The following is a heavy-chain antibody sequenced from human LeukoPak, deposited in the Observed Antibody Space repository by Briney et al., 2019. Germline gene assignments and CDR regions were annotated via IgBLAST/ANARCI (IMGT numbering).Heavy chain of an antibody. CDR1: GYTFTSCA. V-gene: IGHV7-4-1*02. CDR3: ARGGDAGSFDY. Sequence: ASVRVSCKASGYTFTSCAMNWVRQAPGQGLEWMGWINTNTGNPTYAQGFTGRFVFSLDTSVSTAYLQISSLKAEDSAVYYCARGGDAGSFDYWGQGTLVTVSS. J-gene: IGHJ4*02. D-gene: IGHD1-14*01. CDR2: INTNTGNP.